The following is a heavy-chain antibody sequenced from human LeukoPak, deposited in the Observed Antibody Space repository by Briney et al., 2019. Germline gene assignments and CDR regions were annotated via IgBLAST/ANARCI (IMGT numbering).Heavy chain of an antibody. CDR2: ISSSSTYR. J-gene: IGHJ2*01. V-gene: IGHV3-21*01. Sequence: PGGSLRLSCAASGFTFSSYSMNWVRQAPGSGLEWVSSISSSSTYRFFADSVKGRFTISRDNAKNSLFLQMNSLRAEDTAVYYCARDPQGITLIGGARYFDLWGRGTLVSVSS. CDR3: ARDPQGITLIGGARYFDL. CDR1: GFTFSSYS. D-gene: IGHD3-3*01.